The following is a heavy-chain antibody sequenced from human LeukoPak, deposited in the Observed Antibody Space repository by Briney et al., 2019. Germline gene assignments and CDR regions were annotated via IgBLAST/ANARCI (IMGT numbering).Heavy chain of an antibody. J-gene: IGHJ3*02. CDR1: GYSISSGYY. CDR3: ARSAPHASYMIPHGAFDI. Sequence: PSETLSLTCAVSGYSISSGYYWGWIRPPPGKGLEWIGSIYHSGSTYYNPSLKSRVTVSVDTSKNQFSLKLSSVTAADTAVYYCARSAPHASYMIPHGAFDIWGQGTMVTVSS. D-gene: IGHD3-22*01. CDR2: IYHSGST. V-gene: IGHV4-38-2*01.